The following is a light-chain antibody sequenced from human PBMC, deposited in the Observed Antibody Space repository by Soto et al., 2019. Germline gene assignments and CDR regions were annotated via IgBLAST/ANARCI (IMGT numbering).Light chain of an antibody. CDR1: QSLVHSDGNTY. CDR3: IQGTHWPYT. CDR2: KVS. Sequence: DVVMTQSPLSLPVTLGQPASISFRSSQSLVHSDGNTYLNWFQQRPGQSPRRLICKVSNRDSGVPDRFSGSASGTDFTLKISRVEAEDVGVYYCIQGTHWPYTFGQGTKVDIK. V-gene: IGKV2-30*02. J-gene: IGKJ2*01.